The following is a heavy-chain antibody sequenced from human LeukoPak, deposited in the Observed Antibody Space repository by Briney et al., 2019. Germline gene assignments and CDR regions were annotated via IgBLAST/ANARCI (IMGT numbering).Heavy chain of an antibody. Sequence: GGSLRLSCAASGFTFGDYAMHWVRQVPGKGLEWVSSISWNTEILGYADSVEGRFTISRDNAKNSLFLGMNSLSSEDTAFYYCAKDKAHGDYYLDSWGQGALVTVSS. CDR3: AKDKAHGDYYLDS. D-gene: IGHD2-21*01. CDR2: ISWNTEIL. CDR1: GFTFGDYA. J-gene: IGHJ4*02. V-gene: IGHV3-9*01.